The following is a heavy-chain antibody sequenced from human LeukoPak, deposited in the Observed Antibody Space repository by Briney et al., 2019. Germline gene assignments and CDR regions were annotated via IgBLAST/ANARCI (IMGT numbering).Heavy chain of an antibody. J-gene: IGHJ5*02. CDR3: ARWATSYEA. CDR1: GFTFTSSA. CDR2: IVVGSGNT. Sequence: SVKVSCKASGFTFTSSAVQWVRQARGQRLEWIGWIVVGSGNTNYAQKFQERVTMTRNTSISTAYMELSSLRSEDTAVYYCARWATSYEAWGQGTLVAVSS. D-gene: IGHD3-16*01. V-gene: IGHV1-58*01.